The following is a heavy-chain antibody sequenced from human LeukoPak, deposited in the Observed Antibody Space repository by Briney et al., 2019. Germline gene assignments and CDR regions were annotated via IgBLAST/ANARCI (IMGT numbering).Heavy chain of an antibody. Sequence: ASVKVSCKASGGTFSSYAISWVRQAPGQGLEWMGGIIPIFGTANYAQKFQGRVTITADESTSTAYMELSSLRPEDTAVYYCARVGYTDYYDSSGYYDYWGQGTLVTVSS. CDR3: ARVGYTDYYDSSGYYDY. J-gene: IGHJ4*02. CDR1: GGTFSSYA. D-gene: IGHD3-22*01. CDR2: IIPIFGTA. V-gene: IGHV1-69*13.